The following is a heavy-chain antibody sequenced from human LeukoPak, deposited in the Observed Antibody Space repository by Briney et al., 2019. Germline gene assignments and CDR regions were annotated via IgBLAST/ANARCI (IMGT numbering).Heavy chain of an antibody. Sequence: GGSLRLSCAASGFTFSDYWMNWIRHIPGKGLEWLANIKVDGSETYYVDSLKGRFTISRDNAKNSVYLQMNSLRAEDTAVYYCARDGHWEVTRGHYFDYWGQGTLVTVSS. CDR1: GFTFSDYW. V-gene: IGHV3-7*01. CDR3: ARDGHWEVTRGHYFDY. CDR2: IKVDGSET. J-gene: IGHJ4*02. D-gene: IGHD4-11*01.